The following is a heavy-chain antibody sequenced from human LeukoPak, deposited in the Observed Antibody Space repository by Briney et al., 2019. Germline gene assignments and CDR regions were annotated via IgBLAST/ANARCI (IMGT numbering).Heavy chain of an antibody. V-gene: IGHV4-59*11. Sequence: SETLSLTCTVSGASISSHYWTWIRQPPGKGLEWIGYIYHSGSTYYNPSLKSRVTISVDRSKNQFSLKLSSVTAADTAVYYCARGGDSSGYYRYWGQGTLVTVSS. CDR3: ARGGDSSGYYRY. CDR1: GASISSHY. D-gene: IGHD3-22*01. CDR2: IYHSGST. J-gene: IGHJ4*02.